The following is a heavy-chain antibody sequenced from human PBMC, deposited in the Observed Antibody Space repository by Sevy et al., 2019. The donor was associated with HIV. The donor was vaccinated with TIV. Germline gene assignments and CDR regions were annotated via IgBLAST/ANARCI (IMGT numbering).Heavy chain of an antibody. CDR3: ARDGGYSDYGMDL. J-gene: IGHJ6*02. Sequence: GGSLRLSCAASGFTFSNYWMSWVRQTPGKGLELISFINSGSTIISHADSVKGRFTISRDSAKKSVYLQMNSLRVEDTAVYYCARDGGYSDYGMDLWGQGTTVTVSS. CDR1: GFTFSNYW. CDR2: INSGSTII. D-gene: IGHD2-15*01. V-gene: IGHV3-48*01.